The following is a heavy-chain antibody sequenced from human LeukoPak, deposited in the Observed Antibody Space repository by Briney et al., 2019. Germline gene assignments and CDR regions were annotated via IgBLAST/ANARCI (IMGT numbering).Heavy chain of an antibody. Sequence: ASVKVSCKASGGTFSSYAISWVRQAPGQGLEGMGGIIPIFGTANYAQKFQGRVTITADESTSTAYMELSSLRSEDTAVYYCARGYSYGWNYYFDYWGQGTLVTVSS. V-gene: IGHV1-69*13. CDR1: GGTFSSYA. CDR3: ARGYSYGWNYYFDY. D-gene: IGHD5-18*01. J-gene: IGHJ4*02. CDR2: IIPIFGTA.